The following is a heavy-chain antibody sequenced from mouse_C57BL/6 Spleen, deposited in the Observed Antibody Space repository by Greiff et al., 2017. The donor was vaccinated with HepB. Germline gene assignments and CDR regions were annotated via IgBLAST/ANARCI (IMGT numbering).Heavy chain of an antibody. J-gene: IGHJ2*01. Sequence: EVQVVESGGGLVKPGGSLKLSCAASGFTFSSYAMSWVRQTPEKRLEWVATISDGGSYTYYPDNVKGRFTISRDNAKNNLYLQMSHLKSEDTAMYYCARDGNYGKNYFGYWGQGTTLTVSS. V-gene: IGHV5-4*01. CDR3: ARDGNYGKNYFGY. D-gene: IGHD1-1*02. CDR1: GFTFSSYA. CDR2: ISDGGSYT.